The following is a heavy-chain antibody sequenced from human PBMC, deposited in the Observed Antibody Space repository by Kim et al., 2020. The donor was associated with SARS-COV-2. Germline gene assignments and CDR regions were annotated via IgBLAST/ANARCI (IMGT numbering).Heavy chain of an antibody. Sequence: SETLSLTCTVSGGSISSGSYYWSWIRQPAGKGLEWIGRIYTSGSTNYNPSLKSRVPISVDTSKNQFSLKLSSVTAADTAVYYCARGRINWGSSGFDYWGQGTLVTVSS. CDR2: IYTSGST. V-gene: IGHV4-61*02. D-gene: IGHD7-27*01. J-gene: IGHJ4*02. CDR3: ARGRINWGSSGFDY. CDR1: GGSISSGSYY.